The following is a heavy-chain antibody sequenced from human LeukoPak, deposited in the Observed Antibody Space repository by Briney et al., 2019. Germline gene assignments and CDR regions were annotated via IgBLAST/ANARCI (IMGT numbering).Heavy chain of an antibody. J-gene: IGHJ4*02. V-gene: IGHV3-23*01. CDR2: ISGSGGST. D-gene: IGHD2-21*01. Sequence: GGSLRLSCSASRFTFSNYAMTWVRQAPGKGLQWVSAISGSGGSTYYADSVKGRFTISRDNSKNTLYLQMNSLRAEDTAVYYCARVQGVWPEYYFDYWGQGTLVTVSS. CDR3: ARVQGVWPEYYFDY. CDR1: RFTFSNYA.